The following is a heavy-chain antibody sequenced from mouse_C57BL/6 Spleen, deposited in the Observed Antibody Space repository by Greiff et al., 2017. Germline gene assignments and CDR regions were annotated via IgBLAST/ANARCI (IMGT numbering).Heavy chain of an antibody. CDR1: GYTFTSYW. D-gene: IGHD4-1*01. J-gene: IGHJ3*01. Sequence: QVQLQQPGAELVKPGASVKVSCKASGYTFTSYWMHWVKQRPGQGLEWIGRIHPSDSDTNYNQKFKGKATLTVDKSSSTAYMQLSNLTSEDSAVYSCAIRLGLWRFAYWGQGTLVTVSA. V-gene: IGHV1-74*01. CDR2: IHPSDSDT. CDR3: AIRLGLWRFAY.